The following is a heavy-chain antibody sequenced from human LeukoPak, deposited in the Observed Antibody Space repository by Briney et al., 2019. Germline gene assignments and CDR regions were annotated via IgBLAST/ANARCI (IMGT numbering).Heavy chain of an antibody. V-gene: IGHV3-30*19. CDR3: ARDVRSAAALYYFDY. CDR2: ISYDGSNK. D-gene: IGHD2-2*01. CDR1: GFTFSSYG. Sequence: GRSLRLSCAASGFTFSSYGMHWVRQAPGKGLEWVAVISYDGSNKYYADSVKGRFTISRDNSKNTLYLQMNSLRAEDTAVYYCARDVRSAAALYYFDYWGQGTLVTVSS. J-gene: IGHJ4*02.